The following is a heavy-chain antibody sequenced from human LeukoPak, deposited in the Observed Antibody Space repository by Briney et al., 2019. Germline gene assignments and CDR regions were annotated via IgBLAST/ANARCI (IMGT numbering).Heavy chain of an antibody. D-gene: IGHD4-17*01. V-gene: IGHV4-39*07. J-gene: IGHJ4*02. Sequence: SETLSLTCTVSGGSISSSSYYWGWIRQPPGKGLEWIGSIYYSGSTYYNPSLKSRVTISVDTSKNQFSLKLSSVTAADTAVYYCARGPTTVTFFDYRGQGTLVTVSS. CDR3: ARGPTTVTFFDY. CDR2: IYYSGST. CDR1: GGSISSSSYY.